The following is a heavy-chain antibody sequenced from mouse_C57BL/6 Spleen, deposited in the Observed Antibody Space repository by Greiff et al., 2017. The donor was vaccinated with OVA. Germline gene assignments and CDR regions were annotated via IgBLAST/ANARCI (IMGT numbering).Heavy chain of an antibody. D-gene: IGHD2-2*01. CDR2: IYPRSGNT. J-gene: IGHJ2*01. V-gene: IGHV1-81*01. CDR1: GYTFTSYG. CDR3: ARSEGYDSPFDY. Sequence: LVESGAELARPGASVKLSCKASGYTFTSYGISWVKQRTGQGLEWIGEIYPRSGNTYYNEKFKGKATLTADKSSSTAYMELRSLTSEDSAVYFCARSEGYDSPFDYGGQGTTLTVSS.